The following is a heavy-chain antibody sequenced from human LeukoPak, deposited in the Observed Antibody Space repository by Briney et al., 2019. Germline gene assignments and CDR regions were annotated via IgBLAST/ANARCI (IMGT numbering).Heavy chain of an antibody. CDR3: ARDRVVYGGNRGDFDY. CDR1: GYSFTSYW. V-gene: IGHV5-51*01. CDR2: IYPGDSDT. D-gene: IGHD4-23*01. J-gene: IGHJ4*02. Sequence: GAYLKISCKGSGYSFTSYWIGWVRPMPGKGLEWMGIIYPGDSDTRYSPSFQGQVTISADKSISTAYLQWSSLKASDTAMYYCARDRVVYGGNRGDFDYWGQGTLVTVSS.